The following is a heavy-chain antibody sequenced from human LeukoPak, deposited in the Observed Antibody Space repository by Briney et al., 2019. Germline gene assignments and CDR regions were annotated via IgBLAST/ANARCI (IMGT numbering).Heavy chain of an antibody. CDR1: GFTFSRSA. CDR3: AKEMKPCVHFDY. Sequence: GGSLRLSCAASGFTFSRSAVHWVRQAPGKGLEWVAVISHDGSNTDYTDSVKGRFTISRDNSKNTLYLQMNSLRAEDTAVYYCAKEMKPCVHFDYWGQGTLVTVSS. CDR2: ISHDGSNT. D-gene: IGHD1-14*01. V-gene: IGHV3-30*18. J-gene: IGHJ4*02.